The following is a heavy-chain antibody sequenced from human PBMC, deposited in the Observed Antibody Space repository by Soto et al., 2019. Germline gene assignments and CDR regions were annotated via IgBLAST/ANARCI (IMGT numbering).Heavy chain of an antibody. Sequence: EVQLVESGGGLVQPGGSLRLSCAASGFTFSSYSMNWVRQAPGKGLEWVSYISSSSSTIYYADSVKGRFTISRDNAKNSLYLQMNSLRDEDTAVYYCARDSPYSSRWSQLYYYYYGMDVWGQGTTVTVSS. D-gene: IGHD6-13*01. CDR3: ARDSPYSSRWSQLYYYYYGMDV. J-gene: IGHJ6*02. CDR1: GFTFSSYS. CDR2: ISSSSSTI. V-gene: IGHV3-48*02.